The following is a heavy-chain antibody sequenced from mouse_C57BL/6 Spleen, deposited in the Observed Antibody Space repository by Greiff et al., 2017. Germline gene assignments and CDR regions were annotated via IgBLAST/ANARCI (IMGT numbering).Heavy chain of an antibody. J-gene: IGHJ2*01. CDR1: GYTFTDSE. CDR2: IDPETGGT. D-gene: IGHD2-5*01. Sequence: QVQLQQSGAELVRPGASVTLSCKASGYTFTDSEMHWVKQTPVHGLEWIGAIDPETGGTAYNQKFKGKAILTADKSSSTAYMELRSLTSEDSAVYYCERRTSTLVEGWYYFGDRGQGTTLTVSS. CDR3: ERRTSTLVEGWYYFGD. V-gene: IGHV1-15*01.